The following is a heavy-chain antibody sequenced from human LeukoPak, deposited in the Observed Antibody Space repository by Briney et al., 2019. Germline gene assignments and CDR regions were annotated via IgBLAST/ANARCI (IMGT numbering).Heavy chain of an antibody. CDR3: ARDFSYQLPQSLFDP. Sequence: ASVKVSCKASGYTFTSYGISWVRQAPGQGLEWMGWISAYNGNTNYAQKLQGRVTMTTDTSTSTAYMELRSLRSDDTAVYYCARDFSYQLPQSLFDPWGQGTLVTVSS. CDR1: GYTFTSYG. V-gene: IGHV1-18*01. CDR2: ISAYNGNT. J-gene: IGHJ5*02. D-gene: IGHD2-2*01.